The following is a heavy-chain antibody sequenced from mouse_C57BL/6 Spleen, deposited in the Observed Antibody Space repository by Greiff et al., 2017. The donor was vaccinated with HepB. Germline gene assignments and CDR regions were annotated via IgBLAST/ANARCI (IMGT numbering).Heavy chain of an antibody. CDR2: ISNGGGST. Sequence: EVKLVESGGGLVQPGGSLKLSCAASGFTFSDYYMYWVRQTPEKRLEWVAYISNGGGSTYYPDTVKGRFTISRDNAKNTLYLQMSRLKSEDTAMYYCARLLYDYGSSPLDYAMDYWGQGTSVTVSS. V-gene: IGHV5-12*01. D-gene: IGHD1-1*01. CDR3: ARLLYDYGSSPLDYAMDY. J-gene: IGHJ4*01. CDR1: GFTFSDYY.